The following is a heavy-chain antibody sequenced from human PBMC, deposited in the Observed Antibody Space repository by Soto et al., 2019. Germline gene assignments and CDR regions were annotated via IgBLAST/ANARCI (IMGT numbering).Heavy chain of an antibody. CDR1: GFAFSSHA. CDR3: AKGRYSYHSSGHDY. V-gene: IGHV3-23*01. D-gene: IGHD3-22*01. CDR2: ISGSGGRT. J-gene: IGHJ4*02. Sequence: PGGSLRLSCAASGFAFSSHAMNWVRQAPGKGLEWVSGISGSGGRTYYADSVKGRFTISRDNSKNTLDLQMNSLRAEDTAVYYCAKGRYSYHSSGHDYWGLGTLVTVSS.